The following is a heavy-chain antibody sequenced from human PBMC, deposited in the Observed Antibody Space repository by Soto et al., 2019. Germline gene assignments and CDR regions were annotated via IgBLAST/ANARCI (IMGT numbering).Heavy chain of an antibody. CDR3: AGVVKEYYYYGMDV. D-gene: IGHD3-22*01. J-gene: IGHJ6*02. CDR1: GFTVSSNY. Sequence: EVQLVESGGGLVQPGGSLRLSCAASGFTVSSNYMSWIRQAPGKGLEWVSVIYSGGSTYYADSVKGRFTISRDNSKNTLYLQMNSLRAEDTAVYYCAGVVKEYYYYGMDVWGQGTTVTVSS. V-gene: IGHV3-66*01. CDR2: IYSGGST.